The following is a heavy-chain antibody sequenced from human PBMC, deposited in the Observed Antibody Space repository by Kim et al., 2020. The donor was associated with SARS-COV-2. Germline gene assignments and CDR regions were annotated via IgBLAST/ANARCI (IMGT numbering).Heavy chain of an antibody. CDR1: GFMFFYYG. V-gene: IGHV1-18*01. CDR3: STCLHTRHGMDV. J-gene: IGHJ6*02. Sequence: ASVKVSCKASGFMFFYYGFTWVRQAAGQGLEWMGWISALRGTTNNVQNLQGRITMTTDTSTNTVYMELRSLRSDDTAIYYCSTCLHTRHGMDVWGQGTTVSV. D-gene: IGHD6-6*01. CDR2: ISALRGTT.